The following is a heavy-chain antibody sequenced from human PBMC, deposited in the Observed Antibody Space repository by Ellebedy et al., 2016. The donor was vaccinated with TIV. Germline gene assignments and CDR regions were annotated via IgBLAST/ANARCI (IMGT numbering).Heavy chain of an antibody. D-gene: IGHD1-1*01. Sequence: ASVKVSCKASGYTFTSYYMHWVRQAPGQGLEWMGWINPNSGGTNYAQKFQGRVTMTRDTSISPAYMELSRLRSDDTAVYYCARVHLFGWNDKGLDPWGQGTLVTVSS. CDR3: ARVHLFGWNDKGLDP. J-gene: IGHJ5*02. CDR2: INPNSGGT. CDR1: GYTFTSYY. V-gene: IGHV1-2*02.